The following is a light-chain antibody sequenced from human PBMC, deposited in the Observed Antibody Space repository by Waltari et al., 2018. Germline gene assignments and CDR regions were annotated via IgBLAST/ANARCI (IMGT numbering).Light chain of an antibody. J-gene: IGLJ3*02. CDR3: ASYISYSTLEL. V-gene: IGLV2-14*03. CDR1: SSDVCAYNY. CDR2: DVS. Sequence: QSALTQPASVSGSPGQSISISCPGTSSDVCAYNYVSWYQQHPGKAPRLIIFDVSSRPSGVSSHFSGSKSGNTASLTISGLQGEDEAKYYCASYISYSTLELFGGGTSLTVL.